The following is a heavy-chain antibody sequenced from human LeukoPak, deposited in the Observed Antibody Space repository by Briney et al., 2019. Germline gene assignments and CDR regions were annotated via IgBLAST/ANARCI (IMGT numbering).Heavy chain of an antibody. D-gene: IGHD4-23*01. CDR2: IRYDGNNK. Sequence: GGSLRLSCAASGFTFTTCAMHWVRQAPGKGLEWVAYIRYDGNNKKYADSVKGRFTISRDNSNDMLYPQMDSLRPEDTAIYYCTKGDDYGANTRLPKYNWFDPWGQGTLVTVSS. J-gene: IGHJ5*02. CDR3: TKGDDYGANTRLPKYNWFDP. V-gene: IGHV3-30*02. CDR1: GFTFTTCA.